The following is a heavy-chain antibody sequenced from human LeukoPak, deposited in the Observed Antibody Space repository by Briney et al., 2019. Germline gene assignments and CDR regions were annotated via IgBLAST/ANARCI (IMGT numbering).Heavy chain of an antibody. J-gene: IGHJ4*02. CDR1: GYTFTTYG. CDR3: ASGYCSGGSCYGLLDY. D-gene: IGHD2-15*01. Sequence: ASVKASCKASGYTFTTYGISWVRQAPGQGLEWMGWISAYNGNTNYAQKLQGRVTMTTDTSTKTAYMELRSLRSDDTAVYYCASGYCSGGSCYGLLDYWGQGTLVSVSS. CDR2: ISAYNGNT. V-gene: IGHV1-18*01.